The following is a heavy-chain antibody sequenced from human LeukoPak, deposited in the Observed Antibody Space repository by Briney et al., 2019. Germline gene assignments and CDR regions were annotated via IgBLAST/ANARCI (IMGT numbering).Heavy chain of an antibody. V-gene: IGHV2-5*02. D-gene: IGHD2-15*01. J-gene: IGHJ3*01. CDR1: GFSLSTSGVG. CDR2: IYWDDDK. CDR3: AHRGRYCSDSYCYGAFHV. Sequence: SGPTLVNPTQTLTLTCTFSGFSLSTSGVGVGWIRQPPGKALEWLALIYWDDDKRYSPSLKSRHTITKDTSKNQVVLTMTNMDPVDTATYYCAHRGRYCSDSYCYGAFHVWGQGTMVTVSS.